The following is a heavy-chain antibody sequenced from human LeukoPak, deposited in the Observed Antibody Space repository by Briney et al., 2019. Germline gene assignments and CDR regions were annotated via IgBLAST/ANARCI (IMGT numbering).Heavy chain of an antibody. CDR2: IYSDGST. D-gene: IGHD1-26*01. V-gene: IGHV3-53*01. Sequence: PGGALLLSCAASGFPVSTNYMSWARQAPGKGLEWVSEIYSDGSTYYAASVKGRFSISRDNSKNTVYLQMNSLRAEDTAVYYCAKDLREHGVFDIWGQGIMVTVSS. CDR1: GFPVSTNY. CDR3: AKDLREHGVFDI. J-gene: IGHJ3*02.